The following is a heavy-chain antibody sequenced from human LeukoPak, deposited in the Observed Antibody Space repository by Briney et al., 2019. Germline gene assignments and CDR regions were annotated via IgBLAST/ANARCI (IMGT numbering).Heavy chain of an antibody. D-gene: IGHD2-2*01. CDR2: IKRKIDGGTT. V-gene: IGHV3-15*01. J-gene: IGHJ4*02. CDR3: TPDIVVVPAATSGDY. CDR1: GFTFSDTW. Sequence: KSGGSLRLSCAASGFTFSDTWMSWVRQAPGKGLEWVGHIKRKIDGGTTDYAAPAKGRFTISRDDSRNTLYLQMNSLKTEDTAVYYCTPDIVVVPAATSGDYWGQGTLVTVSS.